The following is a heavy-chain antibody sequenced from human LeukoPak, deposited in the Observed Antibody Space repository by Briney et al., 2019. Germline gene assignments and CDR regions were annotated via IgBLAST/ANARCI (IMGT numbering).Heavy chain of an antibody. CDR1: GFTFSSYA. J-gene: IGHJ4*02. V-gene: IGHV3-23*01. Sequence: VGSLRLSCAASGFTFSSYAMSWVRQAPGKGLEWFSAISGSGGSTYYADSVKGRFTISRDNSKNTLYLQMNSLGAEDTAVYYCAKGSYLVIPSPFDYWGQGTLVTVSS. CDR3: AKGSYLVIPSPFDY. CDR2: ISGSGGST. D-gene: IGHD3-9*01.